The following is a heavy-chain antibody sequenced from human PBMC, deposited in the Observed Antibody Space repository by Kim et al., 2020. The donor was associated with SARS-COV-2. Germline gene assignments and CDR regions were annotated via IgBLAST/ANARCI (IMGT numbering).Heavy chain of an antibody. CDR3: ARGEQLEPPDYYYYGMDV. CDR2: INAGNGNT. CDR1: GYTFTSYA. J-gene: IGHJ6*02. V-gene: IGHV1-3*01. D-gene: IGHD1-1*01. Sequence: ASVKVSCKASGYTFTSYAMHWVRQAPGQRLEWMGWINAGNGNTKYSQKFQGRVTITRDTSASTAYMELSSLRSEDTAVYYCARGEQLEPPDYYYYGMDVWGQGTTVTVSS.